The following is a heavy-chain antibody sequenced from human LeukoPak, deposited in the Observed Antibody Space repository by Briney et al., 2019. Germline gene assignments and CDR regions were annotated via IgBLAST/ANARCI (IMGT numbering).Heavy chain of an antibody. CDR2: ISAYNGNP. CDR3: ATSTSTTEDYFDY. Sequence: ASVKVSCKASGYTFTSYGISWVRQAPGQGLEWMGWISAYNGNPNYAQQLQDRVTMTTDTSTSTAYMELRSLRSDDTAVYYCATSTSTTEDYFDYWGQGTLVTVSS. CDR1: GYTFTSYG. D-gene: IGHD1-14*01. J-gene: IGHJ4*02. V-gene: IGHV1-18*01.